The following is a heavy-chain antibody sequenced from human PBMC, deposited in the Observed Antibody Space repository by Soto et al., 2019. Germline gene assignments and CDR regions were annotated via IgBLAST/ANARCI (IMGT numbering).Heavy chain of an antibody. Sequence: ASVKVSCKASGYTFTSYAMHWVRQAPGQRLEWMGWINAGNGNTKYSQKFQGRVTITRDTSASTAYMELSSLRSEDTAVYYCARDNGDYYYYYGMDVWGQGTTVTVSS. CDR1: GYTFTSYA. CDR2: INAGNGNT. D-gene: IGHD4-17*01. CDR3: ARDNGDYYYYYGMDV. J-gene: IGHJ6*02. V-gene: IGHV1-3*01.